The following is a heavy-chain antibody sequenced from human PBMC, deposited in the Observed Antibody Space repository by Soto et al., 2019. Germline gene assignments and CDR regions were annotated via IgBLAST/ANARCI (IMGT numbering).Heavy chain of an antibody. CDR3: TTEGGRRYFDWFPYFDY. Sequence: EVQLVESGGGLVKPGASLRLSCAASGFTFSNAWMSWVRQAPGKGLEWVGRIKSKTDGGTTDYAAPVKGRFTISRDDSKNTLYLQMNSLKTEDTAVYYCTTEGGRRYFDWFPYFDYWGQGTLVTVSS. CDR2: IKSKTDGGTT. CDR1: GFTFSNAW. D-gene: IGHD3-9*01. J-gene: IGHJ4*02. V-gene: IGHV3-15*01.